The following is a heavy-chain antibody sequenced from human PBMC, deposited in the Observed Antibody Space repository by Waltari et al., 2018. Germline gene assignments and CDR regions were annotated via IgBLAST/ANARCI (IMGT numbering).Heavy chain of an antibody. CDR1: GLTVSRND. CDR3: ARDDSYGQFMRFDF. D-gene: IGHD5-18*01. CDR2: IYSGGNT. J-gene: IGHJ4*02. Sequence: EVQLVESGGGLIQPGGSLGLSCEASGLTVSRNDMSWVRQAPGKGLEWLSAIYSGGNTFYADSVKGRFNISIDNSKNTLYLQMNSLRVDDTAVYYCARDDSYGQFMRFDFWGQGTVVTVSS. V-gene: IGHV3-53*01.